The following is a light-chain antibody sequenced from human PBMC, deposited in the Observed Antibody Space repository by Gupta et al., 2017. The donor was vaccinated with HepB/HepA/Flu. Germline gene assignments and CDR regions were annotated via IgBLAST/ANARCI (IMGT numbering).Light chain of an antibody. CDR2: GAS. Sequence: EIVLTQSPGTLSLSPGERATLSCRASQSVSSSYLAWYQQKPGQAPRLLIYGASSRATGIPDRFSGSGSGTEFTLTISSLEPEDFAVYYCQQDCSSPLTFGGGTKLEIK. V-gene: IGKV3-20*01. CDR1: QSVSSSY. CDR3: QQDCSSPLT. J-gene: IGKJ4*01.